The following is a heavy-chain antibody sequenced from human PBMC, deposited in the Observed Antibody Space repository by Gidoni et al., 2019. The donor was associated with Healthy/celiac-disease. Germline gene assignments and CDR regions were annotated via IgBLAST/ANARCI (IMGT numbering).Heavy chain of an antibody. D-gene: IGHD5-12*01. CDR1: GSTFTSYT. CDR3: ARDRSGYDYFDY. Sequence: EVQLVEPGGGLVKPGGSLRLSCAASGSTFTSYTMNSVRQAPGKGLEWVSSISSSSSYVYYADSVKGRFTISRDNAKNSLYLQMNSLRAEDTAVYYCARDRSGYDYFDYWGQGTLVTVSS. J-gene: IGHJ4*02. V-gene: IGHV3-21*01. CDR2: ISSSSSYV.